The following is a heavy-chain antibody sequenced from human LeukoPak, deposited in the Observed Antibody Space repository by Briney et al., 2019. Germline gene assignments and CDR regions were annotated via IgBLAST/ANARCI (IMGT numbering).Heavy chain of an antibody. V-gene: IGHV1-2*02. CDR1: GYTFTGYY. Sequence: GASVKVSCKASGYTFTGYYMHWVRQAPGQGLEWMGWINPNSGGTNYAQKFQGRVTMTRDTSISTAYMDLSRLRSDDTAVYYCARDPPVAGRNYYYMDVWGKGTTVTVSS. J-gene: IGHJ6*03. D-gene: IGHD6-19*01. CDR2: INPNSGGT. CDR3: ARDPPVAGRNYYYMDV.